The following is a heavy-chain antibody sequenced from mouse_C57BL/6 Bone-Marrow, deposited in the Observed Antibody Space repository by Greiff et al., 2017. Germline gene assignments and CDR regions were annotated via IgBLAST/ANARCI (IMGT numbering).Heavy chain of an antibody. V-gene: IGHV8-8*01. CDR1: GFSLRTFGMG. CDR2: IWWDDDK. CDR3: ARMGYDGSWYFDV. D-gene: IGHD1-1*01. Sequence: QVTLKESGPGLLQPSQTLSLTCSFSGFSLRTFGMGVGWIRQPSGKGLELLAHIWWDDDKSYNPALKSRLTISKDTSKNQVFLKIANGDTADTATYYGARMGYDGSWYFDVWGTGTTVTVSS. J-gene: IGHJ1*03.